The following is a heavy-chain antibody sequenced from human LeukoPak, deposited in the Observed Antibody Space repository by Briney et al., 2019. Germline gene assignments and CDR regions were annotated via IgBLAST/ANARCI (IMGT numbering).Heavy chain of an antibody. D-gene: IGHD5-18*01. V-gene: IGHV3-48*01. Sequence: GGSLRLSCAASGFTFSSYSMNWVRQAPGKGLEWVSYISSSSSTIYYADSVKGRFTISRDNAKNSLYLQMNSLRAEDTAVYYCAGVDTVGDDSYYIDFWGQGTLVTVSS. J-gene: IGHJ4*02. CDR2: ISSSSSTI. CDR1: GFTFSSYS. CDR3: AGVDTVGDDSYYIDF.